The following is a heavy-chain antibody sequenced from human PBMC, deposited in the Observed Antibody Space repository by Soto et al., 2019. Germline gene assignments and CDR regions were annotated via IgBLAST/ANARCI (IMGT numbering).Heavy chain of an antibody. CDR3: ARHLRIVTSIDY. CDR1: GGSISGYY. D-gene: IGHD1-26*01. J-gene: IGHJ4*02. CDR2: IYHGGST. V-gene: IGHV4-59*08. Sequence: SETLSLTCTVSGGSISGYYWSWIRQPPGKGLEWIGYIYHGGSTTYNPSLESRITMSVGPSRNQFSLKLTSVTAADTAVYYCARHLRIVTSIDYWGQGTLVTVSS.